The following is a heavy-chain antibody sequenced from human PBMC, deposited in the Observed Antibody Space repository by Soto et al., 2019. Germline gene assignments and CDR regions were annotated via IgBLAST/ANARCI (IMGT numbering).Heavy chain of an antibody. CDR2: IIPIFGTA. CDR1: GGTFSSYA. Sequence: ASVKVSCKASGGTFSSYAISWVRQAPGQGLEWMGGIIPIFGTANYAQKFQGRVTITADESTSTAYMELSSLRSEDTAVYYCVRDTTRHIVVVPAAITLDYSGQGTLVTVSS. J-gene: IGHJ4*02. CDR3: VRDTTRHIVVVPAAITLDY. V-gene: IGHV1-69*13. D-gene: IGHD2-2*02.